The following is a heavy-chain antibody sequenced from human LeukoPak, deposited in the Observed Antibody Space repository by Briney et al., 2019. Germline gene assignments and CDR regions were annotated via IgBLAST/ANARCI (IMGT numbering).Heavy chain of an antibody. CDR1: GFTFSSYA. Sequence: PGGSLRLSCAASGFTFSSYAMHWVRQAPGKGLEWVAVISYDGSNKYYADSVKGRFTISRDNSKNTLYLQMNSLRAEGTAVYYCARDTWFGELSVSSHFDYWGQGTLVTVSS. CDR2: ISYDGSNK. CDR3: ARDTWFGELSVSSHFDY. J-gene: IGHJ4*02. V-gene: IGHV3-30-3*01. D-gene: IGHD3-10*01.